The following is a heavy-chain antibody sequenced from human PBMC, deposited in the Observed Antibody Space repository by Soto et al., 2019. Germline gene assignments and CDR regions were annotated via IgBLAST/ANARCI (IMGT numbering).Heavy chain of an antibody. J-gene: IGHJ4*02. CDR2: INPNSGGT. CDR1: GYTFSGFY. CDR3: ASDAVPGTVELDF. Sequence: VSSVKVSCKASGYTFSGFYMHWVRQAPGQGLEWMGWINPNSGGTKSAEKFQGRVTMTGDTSISTAYMELSRLTSDDTAVYYCASDAVPGTVELDFCRQGTQVTVSS. V-gene: IGHV1-2*02. D-gene: IGHD6-19*01.